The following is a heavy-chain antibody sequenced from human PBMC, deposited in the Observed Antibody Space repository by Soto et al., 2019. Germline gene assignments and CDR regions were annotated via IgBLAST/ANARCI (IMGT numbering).Heavy chain of an antibody. V-gene: IGHV3-9*01. D-gene: IGHD3-10*01. CDR2: ISWNSGSI. Sequence: EVQLVESGGGLVQPGRSLRLSCAASGFTFDDYAMHWVRQAPGKGLEWVSGISWNSGSIGYADSVKGRFTISRDNAKNSLYLQMNSLRAEDTALYYCAKDMFGRSGSYYRAFDYWGQGTLVTVSS. CDR1: GFTFDDYA. J-gene: IGHJ4*02. CDR3: AKDMFGRSGSYYRAFDY.